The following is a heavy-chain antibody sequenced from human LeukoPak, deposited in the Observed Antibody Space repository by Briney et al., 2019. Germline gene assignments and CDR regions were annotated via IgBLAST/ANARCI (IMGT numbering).Heavy chain of an antibody. D-gene: IGHD3-9*01. Sequence: SETLSLTCAVYGVSFRGYYWSWIRQPPGKGLEWIGEINHSGSTNYNPSLKSRVTISVDTSKNQFSLKLSSVTAADTAVYYCARSGLRYFDWLFKGHNWFDPWGQGTLVTVSS. CDR3: ARSGLRYFDWLFKGHNWFDP. CDR1: GVSFRGYY. J-gene: IGHJ5*02. V-gene: IGHV4-34*01. CDR2: INHSGST.